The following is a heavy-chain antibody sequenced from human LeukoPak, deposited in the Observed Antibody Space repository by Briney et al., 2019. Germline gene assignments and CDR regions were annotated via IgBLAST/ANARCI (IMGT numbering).Heavy chain of an antibody. CDR2: ISSSSSYI. J-gene: IGHJ3*02. Sequence: GGSLRLSCAASGFTFSSYSMNWVRQAPGKGREWVSSISSSSSYIYYADSVKGRFTISRDNAKNSLYLQMNSLRAEDTAVYYCARDNRKRRGAFDIWGQGTMVTVSS. D-gene: IGHD1-14*01. CDR3: ARDNRKRRGAFDI. V-gene: IGHV3-21*01. CDR1: GFTFSSYS.